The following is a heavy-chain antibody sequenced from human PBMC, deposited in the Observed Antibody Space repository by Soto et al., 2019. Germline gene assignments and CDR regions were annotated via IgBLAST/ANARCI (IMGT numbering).Heavy chain of an antibody. CDR2: ISSTTNYI. D-gene: IGHD1-7*01. Sequence: EGSLRLSCAASGFTFTRYSMNWVRQAPGKGLEWVSSISSTTNYIYYGDSMKGRFTISRDNAKNSLYLEMNSLRAEDTAAYYCARESEELTSNFDYWGQGTLVTVSS. V-gene: IGHV3-21*06. J-gene: IGHJ4*02. CDR3: ARESEELTSNFDY. CDR1: GFTFTRYS.